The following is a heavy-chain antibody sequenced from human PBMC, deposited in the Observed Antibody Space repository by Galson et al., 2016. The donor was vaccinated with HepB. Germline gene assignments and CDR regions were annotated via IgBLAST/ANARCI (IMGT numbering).Heavy chain of an antibody. CDR1: GFTVSNNY. Sequence: SLRLSCAASGFTVSNNYMIWFRQAPGKVLEWVSLIYSTGTTSYADSVKGRFTISRDNSKNTLYLQMNSLRTEDTAVYYCARAGGGNVRRSYYYYGMDVWGQGTTVTVSS. V-gene: IGHV3-66*02. CDR3: ARAGGGNVRRSYYYYGMDV. J-gene: IGHJ6*02. D-gene: IGHD4-23*01. CDR2: IYSTGTT.